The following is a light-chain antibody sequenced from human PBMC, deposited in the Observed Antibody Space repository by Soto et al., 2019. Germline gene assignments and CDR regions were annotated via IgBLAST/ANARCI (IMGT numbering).Light chain of an antibody. CDR2: RNY. V-gene: IGLV1-47*01. CDR3: AAWDDSLSAVV. CDR1: SSNIGSNY. J-gene: IGLJ2*01. Sequence: QSVLTQPPSASGTPGQRVTISCSGSSSNIGSNYVYWYQQLPGTAPKLLIYRNYQRPSGVPDRFSGSKSATSASLAISGLRSEDEADYYCAAWDDSLSAVVFGGGTKVTVL.